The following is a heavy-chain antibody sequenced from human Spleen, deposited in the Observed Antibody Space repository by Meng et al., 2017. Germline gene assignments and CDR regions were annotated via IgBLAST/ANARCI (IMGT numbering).Heavy chain of an antibody. J-gene: IGHJ3*02. D-gene: IGHD3-10*01. CDR1: GFTFSSYW. CDR2: INTDGTTT. Sequence: GESLKISCAASGFTFSSYWMHWVRQTPGKGLVWVSRINTDGTTTTYADSVKGRFTISRHNSKNTLYLQMNSLRAEDTAVYYCARAPMVRGVIHDAFDIWGQGTMVTVSS. CDR3: ARAPMVRGVIHDAFDI. V-gene: IGHV3-74*01.